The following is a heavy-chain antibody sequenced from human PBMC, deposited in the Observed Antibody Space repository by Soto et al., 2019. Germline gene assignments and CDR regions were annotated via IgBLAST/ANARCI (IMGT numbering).Heavy chain of an antibody. J-gene: IGHJ5*02. D-gene: IGHD3-16*01. V-gene: IGHV3-30*18. Sequence: QVQLVESGGGEVQPGGSLRLSCEGSKFMFGDHGMHWVRQAPGKGLEWVAVISHDGSIIYYAESVKGRFTISRDNSEAAVFLQMNSLRVEDTAVYYCPQDEFANYVGWFDTWGQGTLVTVSS. CDR3: PQDEFANYVGWFDT. CDR2: ISHDGSII. CDR1: KFMFGDHG.